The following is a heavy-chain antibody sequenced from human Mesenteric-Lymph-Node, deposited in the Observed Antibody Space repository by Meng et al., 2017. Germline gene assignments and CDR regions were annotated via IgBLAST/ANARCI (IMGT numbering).Heavy chain of an antibody. Sequence: GHGLVKPEGTLSLTVTVSCCSISSSMYYGGWIRQPPGKGLEWIGSIYYSGRTYYNPSLKGRVNISVETSKNQFSLKLTSVTAADTAVYYCARNWGTGDSWFDPWGPGTLVTVSS. CDR3: ARNWGTGDSWFDP. CDR2: IYYSGRT. CDR1: CCSISSSMYY. D-gene: IGHD7-27*01. J-gene: IGHJ5*02. V-gene: IGHV4-39*07.